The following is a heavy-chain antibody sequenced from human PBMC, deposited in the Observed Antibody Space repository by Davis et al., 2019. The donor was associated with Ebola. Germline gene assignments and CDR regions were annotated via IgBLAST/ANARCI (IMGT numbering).Heavy chain of an antibody. D-gene: IGHD4-17*01. CDR2: TSYDGTKK. V-gene: IGHV3-30*18. CDR1: GFSFSNYW. J-gene: IGHJ4*02. CDR3: AKDATVTLDY. Sequence: GESLKISCAASGFSFSNYWMSWVRQAPGKGLEWVAVTSYDGTKKYHADSVKGRFTISRDNSKNTLYLQMNDLRSEDTAVYFCAKDATVTLDYWGQGTLVTVSS.